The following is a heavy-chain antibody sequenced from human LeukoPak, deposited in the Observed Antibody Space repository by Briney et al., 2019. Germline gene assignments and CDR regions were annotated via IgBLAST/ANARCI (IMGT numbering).Heavy chain of an antibody. CDR1: GFTFSSYA. CDR3: AKDTGIAARPSPFDY. V-gene: IGHV3-23*01. J-gene: IGHJ4*02. D-gene: IGHD6-6*01. Sequence: GGSLRLSCATSGFTFSSYAMSWVRQAPGKGLEWVSAISGSGGSTFYADSVKGRFTVSRDNSKNTLYLQMNSLRAEDTAVYYCAKDTGIAARPSPFDYWGQGTLVTVSS. CDR2: ISGSGGST.